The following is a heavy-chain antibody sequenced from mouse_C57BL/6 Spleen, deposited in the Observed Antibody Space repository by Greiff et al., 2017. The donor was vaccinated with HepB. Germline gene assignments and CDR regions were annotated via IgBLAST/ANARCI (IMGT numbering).Heavy chain of an antibody. CDR1: GFNIKDDY. D-gene: IGHD2-5*01. V-gene: IGHV14-4*01. Sequence: VQLQQSGAELVRPGASVKLSCTASGFNIKDDYMHWVKQRPEQGLEWIGWIDPENGDTEYASKFQGKATITADTSSNTAYLQLSSLTSEDTAVYYCTTYGYSNYVYFDYWGQGTTLTVSS. CDR3: TTYGYSNYVYFDY. CDR2: IDPENGDT. J-gene: IGHJ2*01.